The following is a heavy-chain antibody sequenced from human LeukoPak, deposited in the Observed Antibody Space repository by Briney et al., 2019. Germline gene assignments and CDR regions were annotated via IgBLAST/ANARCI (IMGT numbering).Heavy chain of an antibody. Sequence: SETLSLTCTVSGGSISSCYWSWIRQPPGKGLEWIGYIYYSGSTNYNPSLKSRVTISVDTSKNQFSLKLSSVTAADTAVYYCARGVLRFLGADYTRYYYMDVWGKGTTVTVSS. CDR2: IYYSGST. J-gene: IGHJ6*03. CDR3: ARGVLRFLGADYTRYYYMDV. V-gene: IGHV4-59*01. CDR1: GGSISSCY. D-gene: IGHD3-3*01.